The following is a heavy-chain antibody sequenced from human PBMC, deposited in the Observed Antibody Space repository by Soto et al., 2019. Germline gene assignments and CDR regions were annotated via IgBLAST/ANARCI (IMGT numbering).Heavy chain of an antibody. CDR3: VKDKSDPILRLFRGVYAMEV. CDR2: ISWNSRNI. V-gene: IGHV3-9*01. Sequence: GGSLRLSCATAGFSFDEYAMHWVRQAPGKGLEWVSSISWNSRNIDYAGSVKGRFTISRDSAKSSLYLQMDSLRFDETALYFCVKDKSDPILRLFRGVYAMEVWGQGITVTASS. CDR1: GFSFDEYA. J-gene: IGHJ6*02. D-gene: IGHD3-10*01.